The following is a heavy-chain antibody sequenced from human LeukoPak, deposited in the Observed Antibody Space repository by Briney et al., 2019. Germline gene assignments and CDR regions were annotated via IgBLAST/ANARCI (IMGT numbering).Heavy chain of an antibody. CDR1: GFTFSSYG. V-gene: IGHV3-30*02. J-gene: IGHJ4*02. D-gene: IGHD5-18*01. CDR3: AREDLDTAMVRPFDY. CDR2: IRYDGSNK. Sequence: GGSLRLSCAASGFTFSSYGMHWVRQAPGKGLEWVAFIRYDGSNKYCADSVKGRFTISRDNAKNSLYLQMNSLRAEDTAVYYCAREDLDTAMVRPFDYWGQGTLVTVSS.